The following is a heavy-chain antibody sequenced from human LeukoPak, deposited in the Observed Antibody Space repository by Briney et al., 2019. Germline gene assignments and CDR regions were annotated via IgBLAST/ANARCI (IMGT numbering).Heavy chain of an antibody. CDR1: GISLSNYA. V-gene: IGHV3-23*01. D-gene: IGHD3-10*01. Sequence: GGSLRLSCAVSGISLSNYAMSWVRQAPGKGLEWVAGISDSGGRTNYADSVKGRFTISRDNPKNTLYLQMNSLRAEDTALYFCSKRGVMIRVILVGFQKEAYYFDSWGQGALVTVSS. CDR2: ISDSGGRT. J-gene: IGHJ4*02. CDR3: SKRGVMIRVILVGFQKEAYYFDS.